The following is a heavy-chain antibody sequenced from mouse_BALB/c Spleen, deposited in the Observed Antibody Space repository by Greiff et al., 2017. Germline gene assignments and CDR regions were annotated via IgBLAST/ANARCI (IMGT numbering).Heavy chain of an antibody. CDR3: ARDYYGYDGAMDY. Sequence: QVHVKQSGPDLVAPSQSLSITCTVSGFSLTSYGVHWVRQPPGKGLEWLVVIWSDGSTTYNSALKSRLSISKDNSKSQVFLKMNSLQTDDTAMYYCARDYYGYDGAMDYWGQGTSVTVSS. D-gene: IGHD2-2*01. CDR2: IWSDGST. V-gene: IGHV2-6-2*01. CDR1: GFSLTSYG. J-gene: IGHJ4*01.